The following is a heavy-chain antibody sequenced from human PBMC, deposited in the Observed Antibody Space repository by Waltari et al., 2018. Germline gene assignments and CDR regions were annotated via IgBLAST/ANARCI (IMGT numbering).Heavy chain of an antibody. CDR3: AGGSSWYVYYYYGMDV. J-gene: IGHJ6*02. CDR2: INHSGST. D-gene: IGHD6-13*01. V-gene: IGHV4-34*01. CDR1: GGSFSGYY. Sequence: QVQLQQWGAGLLKPSETLSLTCAVYGGSFSGYYWSWIRQPPGKGLEGIGEINHSGSTNHNPTLTSRVTRAVDPSKNQFSLKLSSVTAADTAVYYCAGGSSWYVYYYYGMDVWGQGTTVTVSS.